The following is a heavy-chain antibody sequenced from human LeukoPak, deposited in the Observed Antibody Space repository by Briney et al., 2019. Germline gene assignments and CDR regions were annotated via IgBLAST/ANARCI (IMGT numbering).Heavy chain of an antibody. D-gene: IGHD2-8*01. CDR1: GYSFTSGHN. Sequence: KPSETLSLTCSVSGYSFTSGHNWGWIRQPPGKGLEWIANIYHTGSAYYNPSLKSRVTISVDKSKNQFSLKLNCVTAADTAVYYCSSYCTSYSCILRGFDYWGQGALVTVSS. CDR3: SSYCTSYSCILRGFDY. V-gene: IGHV4-38-2*01. J-gene: IGHJ4*02. CDR2: IYHTGSA.